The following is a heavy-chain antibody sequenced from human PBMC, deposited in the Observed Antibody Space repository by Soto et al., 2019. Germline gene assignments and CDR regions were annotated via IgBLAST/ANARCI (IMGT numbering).Heavy chain of an antibody. D-gene: IGHD4-17*01. CDR2: INHSGST. V-gene: IGHV4-34*01. CDR1: GGSSSGYY. CDR3: ARGLGPLTTVTLPFDY. J-gene: IGHJ4*02. Sequence: PSETLSLTCAVYGGSSSGYYWSWIRQPPGKGLEWIGEINHSGSTNYNPSLKSRVTISVDTSKNQFSLKLSSVTAADTAVYYCARGLGPLTTVTLPFDYWGQGTLVTVSS.